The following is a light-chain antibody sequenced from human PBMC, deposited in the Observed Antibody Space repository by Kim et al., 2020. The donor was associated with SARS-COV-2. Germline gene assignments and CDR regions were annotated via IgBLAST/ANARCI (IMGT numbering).Light chain of an antibody. J-gene: IGKJ3*01. V-gene: IGKV1-33*01. CDR2: DAF. Sequence: ASLGGRVTIPCQASQDIRVYFNWCQQKQGRAPKLLLYDAFNLETGVPSRFSGSVSGTEFTFPISSLQLEDIATYYCQKYDTFPFTFGPGTKVDIK. CDR3: QKYDTFPFT. CDR1: QDIRVY.